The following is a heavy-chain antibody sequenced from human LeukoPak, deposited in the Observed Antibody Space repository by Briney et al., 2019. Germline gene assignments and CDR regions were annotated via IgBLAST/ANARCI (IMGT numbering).Heavy chain of an antibody. V-gene: IGHV3-33*01. D-gene: IGHD1-1*01. CDR3: ARPSGTWGAFDI. CDR2: IWNDGSNK. J-gene: IGHJ3*02. CDR1: GFIFKTYA. Sequence: PGGSLRLSCAASGFIFKTYAMHWVRQAPGKGLEWVAVIWNDGSNKYYADSVKGRFTISRDNSKNTLYLQMNSLRVEDTAVYYCARPSGTWGAFDIWGQGTMVTVSS.